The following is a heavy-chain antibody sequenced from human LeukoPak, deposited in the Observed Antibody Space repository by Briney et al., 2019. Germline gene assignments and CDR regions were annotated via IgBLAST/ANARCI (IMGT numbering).Heavy chain of an antibody. CDR1: GGTFSSYA. V-gene: IGHV1-69*05. J-gene: IGHJ5*02. D-gene: IGHD6-19*01. Sequence: ASVKVSCKASGGTFSSYAISWVRQAPGQGLEWMGRIIPIFGTANYAQKFQGRVTITTDGSTSTAYMELSSLRSEDTAVYYCARGDSSGWYMRWFDPWGQGTLVTVSS. CDR2: IIPIFGTA. CDR3: ARGDSSGWYMRWFDP.